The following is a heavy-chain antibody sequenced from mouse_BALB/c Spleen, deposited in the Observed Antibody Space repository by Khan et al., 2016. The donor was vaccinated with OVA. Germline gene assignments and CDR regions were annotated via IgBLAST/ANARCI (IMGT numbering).Heavy chain of an antibody. CDR1: GYSITSDYA. Sequence: VQLKESGPGLVKPSQSLSLTCTVTGYSITSDYAWNWIRQFPGNKLEWLGYISYSGNTKYNPSLKSRISVTRDTSKNQFFLQLNSVTTEDSATYYCARVAGGDIDYWGQGTTLTVSS. J-gene: IGHJ2*01. CDR2: ISYSGNT. D-gene: IGHD3-3*01. V-gene: IGHV3-2*02. CDR3: ARVAGGDIDY.